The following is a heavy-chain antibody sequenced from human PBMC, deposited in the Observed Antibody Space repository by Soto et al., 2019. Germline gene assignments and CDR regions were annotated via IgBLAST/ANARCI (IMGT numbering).Heavy chain of an antibody. CDR1: GGSISSYY. D-gene: IGHD3-22*01. J-gene: IGHJ4*02. CDR2: IYYSGST. V-gene: IGHV4-59*01. CDR3: ARDHTYCYDSSGYYPSPYFDY. Sequence: PSETLSLTCTVSGGSISSYYWSWIRQPPGKGLEWIGYIYYSGSTNYNPSLKSRVTISVDTSKNQFSLKLGSVTAADTAVYYCARDHTYCYDSSGYYPSPYFDYWGQGTLVTVSS.